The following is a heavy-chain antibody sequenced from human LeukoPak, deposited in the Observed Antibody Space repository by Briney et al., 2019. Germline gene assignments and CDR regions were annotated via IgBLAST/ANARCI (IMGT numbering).Heavy chain of an antibody. V-gene: IGHV1-8*03. CDR2: MNPNSGNT. J-gene: IGHJ6*03. CDR1: GYTFTSYD. CDR3: ARAGKGSGYPRNYYYMDV. D-gene: IGHD3-22*01. Sequence: ASVKVSCKASGYTFTSYDINWVRQATGQGLEWMGWMNPNSGNTGYAQKFQGRVTITRNTSISTAYMELSSLRSEDTAVYYCARAGKGSGYPRNYYYMDVWGKGTTVAVSS.